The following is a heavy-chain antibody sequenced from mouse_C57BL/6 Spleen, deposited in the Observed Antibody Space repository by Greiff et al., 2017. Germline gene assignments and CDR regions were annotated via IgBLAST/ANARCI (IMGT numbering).Heavy chain of an antibody. CDR1: GYSFTGYY. Sequence: DVKLQESGPELVKPGASVKISCKASGYSFTGYYMNWVKQSPEKSLEWIGEINPSTGGTTYNQKFKAKATLTVDKSSSTAYMQLKSLTSEDSAVYYCARSGYYYGSSNYFDYWGQGTTLTVSS. CDR2: INPSTGGT. D-gene: IGHD1-1*01. V-gene: IGHV1-42*01. CDR3: ARSGYYYGSSNYFDY. J-gene: IGHJ2*01.